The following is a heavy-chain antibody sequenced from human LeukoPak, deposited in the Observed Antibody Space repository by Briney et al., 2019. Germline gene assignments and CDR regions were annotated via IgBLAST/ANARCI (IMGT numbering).Heavy chain of an antibody. CDR3: ARGSSGWGGVFDY. J-gene: IGHJ4*02. V-gene: IGHV1-8*01. Sequence: XXTGQGXXXXGSMNPNSGNTGYAQKFQGRVTMTRNTSISTAYMELSSLRSEDTAVYYCARGSSGWGGVFDYWGQGTLVTVSS. CDR2: MNPNSGNT. D-gene: IGHD6-19*01.